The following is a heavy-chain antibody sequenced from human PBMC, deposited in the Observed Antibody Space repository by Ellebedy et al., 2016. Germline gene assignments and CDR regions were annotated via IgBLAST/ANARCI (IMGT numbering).Heavy chain of an antibody. CDR1: GGSISSYY. CDR2: IYYSGST. D-gene: IGHD3-10*01. J-gene: IGHJ6*02. V-gene: IGHV4-59*06. Sequence: SETLSLTCTVSGGSISSYYWSWIRQPPGKGLEWIGYIYYSGSTYYNPSLKSRVTISVDTSKNQFSLKLSSVTAADTAVYYCARDTYGVRGVSYYYYYGMDVWGQGTTVTVSS. CDR3: ARDTYGVRGVSYYYYYGMDV.